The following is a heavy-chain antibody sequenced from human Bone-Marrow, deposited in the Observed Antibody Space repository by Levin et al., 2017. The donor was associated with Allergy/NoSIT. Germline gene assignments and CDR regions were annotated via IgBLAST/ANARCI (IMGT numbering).Heavy chain of an antibody. CDR1: GFPFSSYG. CDR2: IWYDGSNE. V-gene: IGHV3-33*01. D-gene: IGHD3-16*01. J-gene: IGHJ4*02. CDR3: ARDRSGGYFWF. Sequence: PGGSLRLSCAASGFPFSSYGMHWVRQGPGKGLEWVASIWYDGSNEYYADSVKGRFTISRDNSKNTLYLQMNSLRVDDTAIYHCARDRSGGYFWFWGQGALVTVSS.